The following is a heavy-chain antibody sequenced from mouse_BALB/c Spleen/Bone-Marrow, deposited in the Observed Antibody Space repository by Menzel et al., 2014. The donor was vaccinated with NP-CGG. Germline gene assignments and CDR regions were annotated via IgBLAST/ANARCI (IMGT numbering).Heavy chain of an antibody. D-gene: IGHD2-13*01. Sequence: VKLVESGPELVKPGASVKMSCRASGYTFTDYVISWVKQRTGQGLEWIGEIYPGSGSTYYNEKFKGKATLTADKSSNTAYMQLNSLTSEDSAVYFCARKGICYGEGVSFAYWGQGTLVTVSA. CDR2: IYPGSGST. CDR1: GYTFTDYV. CDR3: ARKGICYGEGVSFAY. J-gene: IGHJ3*01. V-gene: IGHV1-77*01.